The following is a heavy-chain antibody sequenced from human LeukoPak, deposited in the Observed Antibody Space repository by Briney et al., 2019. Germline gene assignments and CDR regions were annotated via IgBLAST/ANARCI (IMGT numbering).Heavy chain of an antibody. CDR1: GGTFSSYA. V-gene: IGHV1-69*04. CDR2: IIPILGIA. D-gene: IGHD6-13*01. Sequence: SVKVSCKASGGTFSSYAISWVRQAPGQGLEWMGRIIPILGIANYAQKFQGRVTITADKSTSTAYMELSSLRSEDAAVYYCASHDGIAAAGSLDVWGQGTTVTVSS. CDR3: ASHDGIAAAGSLDV. J-gene: IGHJ6*02.